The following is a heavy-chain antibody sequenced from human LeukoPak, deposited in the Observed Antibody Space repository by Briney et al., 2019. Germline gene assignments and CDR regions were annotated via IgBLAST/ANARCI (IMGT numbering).Heavy chain of an antibody. J-gene: IGHJ6*03. Sequence: PGGSLRLSCAASGFTFSDYYMSWIRQAPGKGLEWVSYISSSGSTIYYADSVKGRFTISRDNAKNSLYLQMNSLRAEDTAVYYCARDTRSTDSGYEVYYYYYYMDVWGKGTTVTVSS. V-gene: IGHV3-11*01. CDR3: ARDTRSTDSGYEVYYYYYYMDV. CDR1: GFTFSDYY. CDR2: ISSSGSTI. D-gene: IGHD5-12*01.